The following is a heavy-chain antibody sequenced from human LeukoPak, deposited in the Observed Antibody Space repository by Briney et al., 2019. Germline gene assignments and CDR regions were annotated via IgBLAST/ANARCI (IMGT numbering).Heavy chain of an antibody. CDR2: ISGSGGST. D-gene: IGHD2-2*01. V-gene: IGHV3-23*01. CDR1: GFTVSSNY. Sequence: PGRSLRLSCAASGFTVSSNYMSWVRQAPGKGLEWVPAISGSGGSTYYADSVKGRFTISRDNSKNTLYLQMNSLRAEDTAVYYCAKVRCSSTSCYDFDYWGQGTLVTVSS. CDR3: AKVRCSSTSCYDFDY. J-gene: IGHJ4*02.